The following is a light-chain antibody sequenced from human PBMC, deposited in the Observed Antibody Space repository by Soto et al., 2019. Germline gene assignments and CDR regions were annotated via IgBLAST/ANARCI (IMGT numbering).Light chain of an antibody. CDR1: SSDVGAYNF. CDR3: SSYTSSSTVI. Sequence: QSVLTQPASVSGSPGQSITISCTGTSSDVGAYNFVSWYQQRPGTAPKLMIYDVSNRPSGVSNRFSGSKSGNTASLTISGLQAEDEADYYCSSYTSSSTVIFGGGTKLTVL. CDR2: DVS. J-gene: IGLJ2*01. V-gene: IGLV2-14*01.